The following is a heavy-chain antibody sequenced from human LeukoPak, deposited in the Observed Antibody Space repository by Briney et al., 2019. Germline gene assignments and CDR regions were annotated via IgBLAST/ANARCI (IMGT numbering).Heavy chain of an antibody. Sequence: SETLSLTCAVYGGSFSGYYWSWIRQPPGRGLEWIGDINHSGSTNYNPSLKSRVTILVDTSKNQFSLKLSSVTAADTAVYYCARGYTYGPPVEYWGQGTLVTVSS. CDR3: ARGYTYGPPVEY. D-gene: IGHD5-18*01. CDR1: GGSFSGYY. J-gene: IGHJ4*02. CDR2: INHSGST. V-gene: IGHV4-34*01.